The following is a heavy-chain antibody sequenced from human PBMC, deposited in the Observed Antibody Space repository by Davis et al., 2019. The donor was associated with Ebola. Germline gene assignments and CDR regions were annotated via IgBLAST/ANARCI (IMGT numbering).Heavy chain of an antibody. V-gene: IGHV1-46*01. CDR1: GFTFSGSA. Sequence: GESLKISCAASGFTFSGSAMHWVRQAPGQGLEWMGIINPSGGSTSYAQKFQGRVTMTRDTSTSTVYMELSSLRSEDTAVYYCARGDDYGDFDYWGQGTLVTVSS. J-gene: IGHJ4*02. CDR2: INPSGGST. D-gene: IGHD4-17*01. CDR3: ARGDDYGDFDY.